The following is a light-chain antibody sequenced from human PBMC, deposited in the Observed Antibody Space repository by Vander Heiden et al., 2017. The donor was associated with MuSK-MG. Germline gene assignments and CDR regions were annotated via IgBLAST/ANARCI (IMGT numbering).Light chain of an antibody. CDR1: QSVSSSY. V-gene: IGKV3-20*01. CDR2: GAS. J-gene: IGKJ4*01. Sequence: ETVLTQSPGTLSLSPGERATLSCRASQSVSSSYLAWYQQKPGQAPRLLVYGASSRATGIPDRFSGSGSGTDFTLTISRLEPEDFAVYYCQQYGSSPSLTFGGGTKVEIK. CDR3: QQYGSSPSLT.